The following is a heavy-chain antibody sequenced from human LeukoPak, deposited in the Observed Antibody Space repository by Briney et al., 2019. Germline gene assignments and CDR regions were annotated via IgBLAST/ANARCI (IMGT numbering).Heavy chain of an antibody. D-gene: IGHD6-13*01. V-gene: IGHV3-23*01. CDR3: AHISSSWPDY. Sequence: PGGSLRLSCAASGFTFSSYAMSWVRQAPGKGLEWVSAICGSGGSTYYADSVKGRFTISRDNSKNTLYLQMNSLRAEDTAVYYCAHISSSWPDYWGQGTLVTVSS. CDR2: ICGSGGST. CDR1: GFTFSSYA. J-gene: IGHJ4*02.